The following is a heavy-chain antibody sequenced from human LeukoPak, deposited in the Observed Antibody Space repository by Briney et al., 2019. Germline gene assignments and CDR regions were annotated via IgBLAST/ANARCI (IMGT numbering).Heavy chain of an antibody. V-gene: IGHV4-59*08. CDR3: ARARYCSSTSCYRGWFDP. Sequence: PSETLSLTCTVSGGSISSYYWSWIRQPPGKGLEWIGYIYYSGSTNYNPSLKSRVTISVDTSKNQFSLKLSSVTAADTAVYYCARARYCSSTSCYRGWFDPWGQGTLVTVSS. J-gene: IGHJ5*02. CDR1: GGSISSYY. D-gene: IGHD2-2*01. CDR2: IYYSGST.